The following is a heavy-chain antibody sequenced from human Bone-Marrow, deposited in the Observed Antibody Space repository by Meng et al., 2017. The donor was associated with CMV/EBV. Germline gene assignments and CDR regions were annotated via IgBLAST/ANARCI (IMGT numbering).Heavy chain of an antibody. Sequence: QVQLVQSEAEVKKPGASVKVPCRASGYTFNTYGINWVRQAPGQGLEWMGWISVYNGDTNYAQKVQGRVTMTTDTSTTTAYMELRSLRPDDTAVYYCARDFMAARPGWFDPWVQGTLVTVSS. V-gene: IGHV1-18*01. CDR3: ARDFMAARPGWFDP. D-gene: IGHD6-6*01. CDR1: GYTFNTYG. CDR2: ISVYNGDT. J-gene: IGHJ5*02.